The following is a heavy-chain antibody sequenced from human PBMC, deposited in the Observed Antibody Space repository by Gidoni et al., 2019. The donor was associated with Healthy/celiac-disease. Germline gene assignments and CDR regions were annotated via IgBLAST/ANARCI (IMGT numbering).Heavy chain of an antibody. CDR1: GGSFSGYY. CDR3: ARGGFLGGLGRDY. D-gene: IGHD2-15*01. V-gene: IGHV4-34*01. J-gene: IGHJ4*02. CDR2: INHSGST. Sequence: QVQLQQWGAGLLKPSETLSLTCAVYGGSFSGYYWSWIRQPPGQGLEWIGEINHSGSTNYNPSLKSRVTISVDTSKNQFSLKLSSVTAADTAVYYCARGGFLGGLGRDYWGQGTLVTVSS.